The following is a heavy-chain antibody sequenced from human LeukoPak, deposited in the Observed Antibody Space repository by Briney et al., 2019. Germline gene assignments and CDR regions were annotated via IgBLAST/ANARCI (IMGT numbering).Heavy chain of an antibody. CDR2: ISYDDTNK. V-gene: IGHV3-30*04. CDR3: AKDWGTYYYDSSGYFRGAFDI. Sequence: GGSLRLSCAASGFTFSNYALHWVRQAPGKGLEWVAVISYDDTNKYYVDSVKGRFTISRDNSKNTLYLQMNSLRAEDTAVYYCAKDWGTYYYDSSGYFRGAFDIWGQGTMVTVSS. J-gene: IGHJ3*02. CDR1: GFTFSNYA. D-gene: IGHD3-22*01.